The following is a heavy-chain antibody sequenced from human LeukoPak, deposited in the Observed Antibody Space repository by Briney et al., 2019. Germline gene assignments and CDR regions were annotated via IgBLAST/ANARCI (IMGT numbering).Heavy chain of an antibody. Sequence: SVKVSCKASGYTFTSYGISWVRQAPGQGLEWMGGIIPIFGTANYAQKFQGRVTITADESTNTAYMELSSLRSEDTAVYYCARDRSNSGSYGDAFDIWGQGTMVTVS. CDR2: IIPIFGTA. D-gene: IGHD1-26*01. J-gene: IGHJ3*02. CDR3: ARDRSNSGSYGDAFDI. V-gene: IGHV1-69*13. CDR1: GYTFTSYG.